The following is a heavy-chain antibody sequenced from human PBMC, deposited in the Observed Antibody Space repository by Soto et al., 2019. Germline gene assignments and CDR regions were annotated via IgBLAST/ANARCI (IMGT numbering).Heavy chain of an antibody. CDR3: SRYSSTPSASIFYYYYMDV. V-gene: IGHV3-20*01. CDR1: GFTFDDYG. CDR2: INWNGGST. D-gene: IGHD6-13*01. Sequence: AGGSLRLSCAASGFTFDDYGMSWVRQAPGKGLEWVSGINWNGGSTGYADSVKGRFTISRDNAKNSLYLQMNSLRAEDTALYHCSRYSSTPSASIFYYYYMDVWGKGTTVTVSS. J-gene: IGHJ6*03.